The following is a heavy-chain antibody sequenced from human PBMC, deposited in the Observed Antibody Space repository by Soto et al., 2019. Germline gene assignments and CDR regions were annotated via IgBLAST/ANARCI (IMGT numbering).Heavy chain of an antibody. CDR2: IIPIFGTA. Sequence: ASVKVSCKASGGTFSSYAISWVRQAPGQGLEWMGGIIPIFGTANYAQKFQGRVTITADNSKSTLYLDMNSLRGDDTAVYYCARDFVLGAPDYLDYWGQGTLVTVSS. J-gene: IGHJ4*02. V-gene: IGHV1-69*06. CDR3: ARDFVLGAPDYLDY. CDR1: GGTFSSYA. D-gene: IGHD1-26*01.